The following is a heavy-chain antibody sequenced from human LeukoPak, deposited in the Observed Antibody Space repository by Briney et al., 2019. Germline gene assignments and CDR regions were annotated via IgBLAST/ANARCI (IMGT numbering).Heavy chain of an antibody. Sequence: GGSLRLSCAASEFSVGSNYMTWVRQAPGKGLEWVSLIYSGGSTYYADSVKGRFTISRDNNKNSLYLQMSSLRTEDTAVYYCTKTGSSWTLYNWFDPWGQGTLVTVSS. J-gene: IGHJ5*02. V-gene: IGHV3-53*05. D-gene: IGHD6-13*01. CDR2: IYSGGST. CDR3: TKTGSSWTLYNWFDP. CDR1: EFSVGSNY.